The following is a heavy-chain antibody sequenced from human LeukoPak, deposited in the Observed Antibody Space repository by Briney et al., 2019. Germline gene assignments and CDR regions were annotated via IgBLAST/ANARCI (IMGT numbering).Heavy chain of an antibody. Sequence: SETLSHTCTVSGGSISSYYWTWIRQPAGKGLEWIGHIYTSGSTNYSPSLKSRVTMSVDTSKNQFSLKLNSVTAADTAVYYCARGVVVVPAAMNWFDPWGQGTLVTVSS. CDR3: ARGVVVVPAAMNWFDP. V-gene: IGHV4-4*07. D-gene: IGHD2-2*01. CDR1: GGSISSYY. CDR2: IYTSGST. J-gene: IGHJ5*02.